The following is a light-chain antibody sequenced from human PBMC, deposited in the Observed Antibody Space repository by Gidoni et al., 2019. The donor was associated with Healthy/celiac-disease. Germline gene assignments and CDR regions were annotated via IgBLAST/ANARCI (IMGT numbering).Light chain of an antibody. CDR3: HSYDSSLCGWV. V-gene: IGLV1-40*01. CDR1: SSNIGAGYD. CDR2: GNS. Sequence: QSVLTQPPSVSGAPGQRVTISCTGSSSNIGAGYDVHWYQQLPGTAPKLLIYGNSNRPSGVPDRFSGSKSGTSASLAITGLQAEDEADYYCHSYDSSLCGWVFGGGTKLTVL. J-gene: IGLJ3*02.